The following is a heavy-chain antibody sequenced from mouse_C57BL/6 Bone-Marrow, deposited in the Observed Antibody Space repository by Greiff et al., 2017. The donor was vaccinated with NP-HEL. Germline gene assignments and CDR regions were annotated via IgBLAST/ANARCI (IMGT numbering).Heavy chain of an antibody. CDR1: GYTFTSYG. J-gene: IGHJ1*03. CDR2: IYPRSGNT. V-gene: IGHV1-81*01. Sequence: VQLQESGAELARPGASVKLSCKASGYTFTSYGISWVKQRTGQGLEWIGEIYPRSGNTYYNEKFKGKATLTADKSSSTAYMELRSLTSEDSAVYFCARSITTVPYWYFDVWGTGTTVTVSS. CDR3: ARSITTVPYWYFDV. D-gene: IGHD1-1*01.